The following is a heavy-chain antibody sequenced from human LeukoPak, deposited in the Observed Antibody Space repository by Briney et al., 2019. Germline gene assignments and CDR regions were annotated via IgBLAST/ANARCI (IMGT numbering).Heavy chain of an antibody. CDR3: ATDRFVLRYFRWLFY. D-gene: IGHD3-9*01. CDR1: GYIFTELS. V-gene: IGHV1-24*01. Sequence: ASVKVSCKVSGYIFTELSIHWVRQTPGKGLEWMGGFDPENGETIYAQKFQGRVTMTEDTSTDTAYMELSGLRSEDTAVYYCATDRFVLRYFRWLFYWGQGTLVTVSS. J-gene: IGHJ4*02. CDR2: FDPENGET.